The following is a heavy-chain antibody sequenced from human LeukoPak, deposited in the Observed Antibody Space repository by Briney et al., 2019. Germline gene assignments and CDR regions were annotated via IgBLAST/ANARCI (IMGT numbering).Heavy chain of an antibody. J-gene: IGHJ6*03. CDR1: GYTFTSYG. Sequence: ASVKVSCKASGYTFTSYGISWVRQAPGQGLEWMGWTSAYNGNTNYAQKLQGRVTMTTDTSTSTAYMELRSLRSDDTAVYYCARVPPDIVATIYYYYYMDVWGKGTTVTVSS. CDR2: TSAYNGNT. V-gene: IGHV1-18*01. D-gene: IGHD5-12*01. CDR3: ARVPPDIVATIYYYYYMDV.